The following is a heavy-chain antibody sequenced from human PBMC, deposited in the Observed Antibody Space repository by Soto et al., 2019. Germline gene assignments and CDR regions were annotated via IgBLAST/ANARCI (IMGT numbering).Heavy chain of an antibody. CDR3: AKVVCTRNCYDY. D-gene: IGHD2-8*01. CDR2: INGGGGTT. J-gene: IGHJ4*02. Sequence: EVQLLESGGGLIQPGGSLRLSCTASGFTFSSYAMSWDRQAPGKGLEWVSSINGGGGTTNYADSVKGRVTISRDNSKNTLYLQMNSLRAEDTAVYSCAKVVCTRNCYDYWGKGTLVTVSS. V-gene: IGHV3-23*01. CDR1: GFTFSSYA.